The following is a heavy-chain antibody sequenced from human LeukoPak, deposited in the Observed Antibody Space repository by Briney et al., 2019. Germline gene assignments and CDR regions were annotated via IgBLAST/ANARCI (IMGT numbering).Heavy chain of an antibody. CDR1: GGSISSYY. Sequence: SETLSLTCTVSGGSISSYYWSWIRQPPGKGLEWIGYIYYSGSTNYNPSLKSRVNISVDTSKNQFSLKLSSVTAADTGVYYCARRGYCSGGRCYSFHYWGQGTLVSVCS. D-gene: IGHD2-15*01. J-gene: IGHJ4*02. CDR2: IYYSGST. V-gene: IGHV4-59*08. CDR3: ARRGYCSGGRCYSFHY.